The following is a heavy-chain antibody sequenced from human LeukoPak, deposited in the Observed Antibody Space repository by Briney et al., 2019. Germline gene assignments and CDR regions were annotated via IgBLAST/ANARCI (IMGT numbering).Heavy chain of an antibody. J-gene: IGHJ4*02. V-gene: IGHV3-49*03. D-gene: IGHD1-26*01. CDR1: GFTFGDYS. Sequence: GGSLRLSCKACGFTFGDYSMSWFRQAPGKGLEWVGFFRSKAYGGTTEYAASVKGRFTISRDDSKSSAYRQMNSLKTEDTAVYYCTRGLWESNWGQGTLVTVSS. CDR3: TRGLWESN. CDR2: FRSKAYGGTT.